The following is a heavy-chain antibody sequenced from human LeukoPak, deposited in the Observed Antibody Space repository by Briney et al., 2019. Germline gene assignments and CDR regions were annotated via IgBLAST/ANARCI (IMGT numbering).Heavy chain of an antibody. CDR3: AKDRDQLLFAGWFDP. D-gene: IGHD2-2*01. Sequence: GGSLRLSCAASGFTFSSYAMSWVRQAPGKGMEWVSAISGSGGSTYYADSVKSRFTISRDNSKNTLYLQMNSLRAEDTAAYYCAKDRDQLLFAGWFDPGGQGTLVTVSS. CDR1: GFTFSSYA. CDR2: ISGSGGST. J-gene: IGHJ5*02. V-gene: IGHV3-23*01.